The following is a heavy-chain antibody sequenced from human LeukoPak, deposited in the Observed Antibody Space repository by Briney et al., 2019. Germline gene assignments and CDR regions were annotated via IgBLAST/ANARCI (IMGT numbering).Heavy chain of an antibody. J-gene: IGHJ4*02. V-gene: IGHV1-2*04. D-gene: IGHD5-24*01. CDR1: GYTFTGYY. CDR2: INPNSGGT. CDR3: ARVGEMVTITGDLDY. Sequence: ASVKVSCKASGYTFTGYYMHWVRQAPGQGLEWMGWINPNSGGTNYAQKFQGWVTMTRDTSISTAYMELSRLRSDDTAVYYCARVGEMVTITGDLDYWGQGTLVTVSS.